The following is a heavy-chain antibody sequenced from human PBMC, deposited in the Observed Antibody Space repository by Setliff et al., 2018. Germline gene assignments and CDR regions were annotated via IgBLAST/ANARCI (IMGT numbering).Heavy chain of an antibody. V-gene: IGHV3-33*08. Sequence: PGGSLRLSCAASGFTFSNYRMHWVRQAPGKGLEWVAVIWHDGGNKYHADSVKGRFTISRDNSKNTVYLQMNNLRADDTAIYYCTTDWSRGDSGNYLRLDYWGPGTLVTVSS. D-gene: IGHD3-10*01. CDR3: TTDWSRGDSGNYLRLDY. CDR1: GFTFSNYR. J-gene: IGHJ4*02. CDR2: IWHDGGNK.